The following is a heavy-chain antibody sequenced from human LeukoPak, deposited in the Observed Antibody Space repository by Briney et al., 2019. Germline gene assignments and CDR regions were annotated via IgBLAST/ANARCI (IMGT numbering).Heavy chain of an antibody. CDR3: ARSIAVVGTFYFVY. CDR2: IYHSGST. CDR1: GYSISSGYY. V-gene: IGHV4-38-2*01. D-gene: IGHD6-19*01. J-gene: IGHJ4*02. Sequence: PSETLSLTCAVSGYSISSGYYWVWIRQPPGKGLEWTGTIYHSGSTYYNPSLKSRVTISVDTSKNQFSLKLSSVTAADTAVYYCARSIAVVGTFYFVYWGEGTLVTVSS.